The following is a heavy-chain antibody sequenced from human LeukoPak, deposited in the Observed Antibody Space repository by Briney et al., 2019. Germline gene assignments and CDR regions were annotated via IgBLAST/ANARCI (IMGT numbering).Heavy chain of an antibody. D-gene: IGHD2-15*01. CDR2: ISSSSSTI. Sequence: PGGSLRLSCAASGFTFSSYSMNWVRQAPGKGLEWVSYISSSSSTIYYADSVKGRFTISRDNAKNSLYLQMNSLRAEDTAVYYCARGLGWAVVYWGQGTLVTVSS. J-gene: IGHJ4*02. CDR1: GFTFSSYS. CDR3: ARGLGWAVVY. V-gene: IGHV3-48*01.